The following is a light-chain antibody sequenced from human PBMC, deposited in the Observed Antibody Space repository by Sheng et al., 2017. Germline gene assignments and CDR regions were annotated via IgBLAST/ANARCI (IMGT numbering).Light chain of an antibody. CDR2: GAS. CDR3: QQYNNWPHV. CDR1: QSVSSN. J-gene: IGKJ1*01. V-gene: IGKV3-15*01. Sequence: EIVMTQSPATLSVSPGERATLSCRASQSVSSNLAWYQQKPGQAPRLLIYGASTRATGIPARFSGSGSGTEFTLTISSLQSEDFAVYYCQQYNNWPHVFGQGTKVEIK.